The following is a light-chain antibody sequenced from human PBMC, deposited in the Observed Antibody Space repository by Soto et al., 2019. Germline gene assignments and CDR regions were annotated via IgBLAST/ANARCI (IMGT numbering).Light chain of an antibody. CDR3: QQADSFPFT. Sequence: GDSVTISCRASQDIRGYLLWYQLKPGKAPKVLIHTASSLYSGVPSRFSGSGSETDFTLTISNLQPEDSATYFCQQADSFPFTFGQGTKVEIK. CDR2: TAS. CDR1: QDIRGY. V-gene: IGKV1-12*01. J-gene: IGKJ1*01.